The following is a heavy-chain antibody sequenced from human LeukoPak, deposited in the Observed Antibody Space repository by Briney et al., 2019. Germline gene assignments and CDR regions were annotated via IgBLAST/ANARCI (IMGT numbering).Heavy chain of an antibody. CDR2: FDPEDGET. J-gene: IGHJ6*02. Sequence: ASVKVSCKVSGYTLTELSMHWVRQAPGKGLEWMGGFDPEDGETIYAQKFQGRVTMTEDTSTDTAYMELSSLRSEDTAVYHCATVTSGEVGATGMDVWGQGTTVTVSS. CDR3: ATVTSGEVGATGMDV. CDR1: GYTLTELS. V-gene: IGHV1-24*01. D-gene: IGHD1-26*01.